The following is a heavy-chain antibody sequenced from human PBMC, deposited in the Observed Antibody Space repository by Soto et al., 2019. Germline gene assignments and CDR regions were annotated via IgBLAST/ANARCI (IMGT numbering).Heavy chain of an antibody. CDR1: GFTFNRYA. CDR3: SRSLYSTSSDWFDP. Sequence: QVQLVESGGGVVQPGRSLRLSCAASGFTFNRYAMHWVRQAPGKGLEWVAVISSDASNKFYTDSVKGRFTISRDTSTNTLYLQMNSLRSDDTAVYYCSRSLYSTSSDWFDPWGKGTLVTVSS. CDR2: ISSDASNK. V-gene: IGHV3-30-3*01. D-gene: IGHD5-18*01. J-gene: IGHJ5*02.